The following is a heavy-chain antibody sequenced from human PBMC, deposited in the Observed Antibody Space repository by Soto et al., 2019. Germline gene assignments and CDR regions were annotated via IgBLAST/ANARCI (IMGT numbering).Heavy chain of an antibody. CDR2: IYYSGST. CDR3: ARPRSSGYAGEFDY. CDR1: GDSISSYY. D-gene: IGHD3-22*01. V-gene: IGHV4-59*08. J-gene: IGHJ4*02. Sequence: SETLSLTCAVSGDSISSYYCMWIRQPPGKGLEWIGYIYYSGSTSYNPSLKSRVTISVDTSKNQFSLNLASVSAADTAVYFCARPRSSGYAGEFDYWGQGTLVTVSS.